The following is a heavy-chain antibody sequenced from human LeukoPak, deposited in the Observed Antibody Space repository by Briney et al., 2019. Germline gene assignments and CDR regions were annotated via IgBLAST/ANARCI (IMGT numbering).Heavy chain of an antibody. D-gene: IGHD3-22*01. CDR3: ARLGSSYYDSSGYHGAVY. Sequence: SETLSLTCTVSGGSISSYYWSWIRQPPGKGLEWIGSIYYSGSTYYNPSLKSRVTISVDTSKNQFSLKLSSVTAADTAVYYCARLGSSYYDSSGYHGAVYWGQGTLVTVSS. CDR1: GGSISSYY. CDR2: IYYSGST. V-gene: IGHV4-59*05. J-gene: IGHJ4*02.